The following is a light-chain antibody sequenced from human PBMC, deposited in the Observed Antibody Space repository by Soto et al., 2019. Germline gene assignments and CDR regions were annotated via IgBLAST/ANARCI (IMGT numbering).Light chain of an antibody. CDR3: QQFGSSPLT. CDR1: QSVRSNY. CDR2: DAS. V-gene: IGKV3-20*01. Sequence: EIVLTQSPDTLSLSPGERATLSCRASQSVRSNYLAWYQQKPGQAPRFLIYDASSRATGIPDRFSGSGSGTDFTLTIGRLEPEDFAFYYCQQFGSSPLTFGGGTRVDTK. J-gene: IGKJ4*01.